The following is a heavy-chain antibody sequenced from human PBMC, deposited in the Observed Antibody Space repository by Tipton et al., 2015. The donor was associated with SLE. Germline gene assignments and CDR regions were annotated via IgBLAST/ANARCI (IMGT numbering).Heavy chain of an antibody. J-gene: IGHJ5*02. CDR2: IYYSGST. Sequence: LRLSCTVSGGSISSYYWSWIRQPPGKGLEWIGYIYYSGSTNYNPSLKSRVTISVDTSKNQFSLKLSSVTAADTAVYYCARDGFGEERSWFDPWGQGTLVTVSS. D-gene: IGHD3-10*01. CDR3: ARDGFGEERSWFDP. V-gene: IGHV4-59*12. CDR1: GGSISSYY.